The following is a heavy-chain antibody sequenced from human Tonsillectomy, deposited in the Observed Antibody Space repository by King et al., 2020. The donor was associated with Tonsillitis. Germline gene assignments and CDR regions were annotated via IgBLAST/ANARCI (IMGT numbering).Heavy chain of an antibody. CDR2: ISGSGGST. Sequence: VQLVESGGGLVQPGGSLRLSCAASGFPFNNYAMSWVRQPQGKGLEWVSAISGSGGSTYYADSVKGRFTISRDNSKNTQYLQMNSLRVEDTAVYYCAKELGDEVGDGFDIWGQGTMVTVSS. D-gene: IGHD1-26*01. CDR3: AKELGDEVGDGFDI. CDR1: GFPFNNYA. J-gene: IGHJ3*02. V-gene: IGHV3-23*04.